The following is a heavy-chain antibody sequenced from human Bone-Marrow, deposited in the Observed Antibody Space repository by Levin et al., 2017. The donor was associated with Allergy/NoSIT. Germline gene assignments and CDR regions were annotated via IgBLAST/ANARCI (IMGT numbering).Heavy chain of an antibody. CDR1: GFTFSNVW. CDR2: IKSKTDGGTT. CDR3: TTWFLVVVHAIPYYYYGMDV. J-gene: IGHJ6*02. Sequence: GESLKISCAASGFTFSNVWMSWVRQAPGKGLEWVGRIKSKTDGGTTDYAALVKGRFTISRDDSKNTLYLQMNSLTPEDTALYYCTTWFLVVVHAIPYYYYGMDVWGQGTTVTVSS. V-gene: IGHV3-15*01. D-gene: IGHD2-21*01.